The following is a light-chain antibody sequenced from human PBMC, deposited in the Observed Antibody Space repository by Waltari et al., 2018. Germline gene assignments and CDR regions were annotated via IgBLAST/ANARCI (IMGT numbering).Light chain of an antibody. V-gene: IGKV3-20*01. Sequence: EIVLTQSPGTLSLSPGERATLYCRASQSVTTSSLAWYQQKPGQAPRLLIYGASSRATDIPDRFGGSGSGRDFTLTISRLEPEDFAVYYCQQYGSSTWTFGQGTKVEVK. CDR1: QSVTTSS. J-gene: IGKJ1*01. CDR2: GAS. CDR3: QQYGSSTWT.